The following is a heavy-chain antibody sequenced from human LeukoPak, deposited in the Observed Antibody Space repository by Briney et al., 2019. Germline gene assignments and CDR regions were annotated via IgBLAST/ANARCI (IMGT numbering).Heavy chain of an antibody. CDR3: ARVSDFWSGYYGGCWFDP. D-gene: IGHD3-3*01. CDR2: INHSGST. Sequence: SETLSLTCAVYGGSFSGYYWSWIRQPPGKGLEWIGEINHSGSTNYNPSLKSRVTISVDTSKNQFSLKLSSVTAADTAVYYCARVSDFWSGYYGGCWFDPWGQGTLVTVSS. J-gene: IGHJ5*02. CDR1: GGSFSGYY. V-gene: IGHV4-34*01.